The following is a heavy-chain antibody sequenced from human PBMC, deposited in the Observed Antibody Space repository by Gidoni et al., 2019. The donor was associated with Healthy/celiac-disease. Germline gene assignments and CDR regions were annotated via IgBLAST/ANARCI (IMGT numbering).Heavy chain of an antibody. D-gene: IGHD6-19*01. Sequence: EVPLLESGGGLVQPGGSLRLSCAASGFTFSSYAMSWVRQAPGKGLEWVSAISGSGGSTYYADSVKGRFTISRDNSKNTLYLQMNSLRAEDTAVYYCAKDLATDSSGRYGFDYWGQGTLVTVSS. CDR2: ISGSGGST. J-gene: IGHJ4*02. CDR1: GFTFSSYA. V-gene: IGHV3-23*01. CDR3: AKDLATDSSGRYGFDY.